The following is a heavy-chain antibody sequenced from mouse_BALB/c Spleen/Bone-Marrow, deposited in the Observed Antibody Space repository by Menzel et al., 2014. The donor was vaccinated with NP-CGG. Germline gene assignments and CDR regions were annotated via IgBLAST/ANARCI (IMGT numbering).Heavy chain of an antibody. J-gene: IGHJ3*01. CDR2: IYPGGGDT. V-gene: IGHV1-80*01. CDR1: GYAFSSYW. Sequence: QVQLQQSGAELVRPGSSVKISCKASGYAFSSYWMNWVKQRPGQGLEWIGQIYPGGGDTNYNGKFKGKATLTADKSSSTAYMQLSSLTSEDSAVYFCAREGYDYDWFAYWGQGTLVTVSA. D-gene: IGHD2-4*01. CDR3: AREGYDYDWFAY.